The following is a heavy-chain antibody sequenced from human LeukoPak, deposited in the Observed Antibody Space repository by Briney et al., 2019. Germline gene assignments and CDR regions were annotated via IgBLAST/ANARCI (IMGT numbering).Heavy chain of an antibody. J-gene: IGHJ4*02. V-gene: IGHV3-23*01. CDR1: GFTFSSYA. Sequence: PGGSLRLSCAASGFTFSSYAMSWVRQAPGKGLEWVSAISGSGGSTYYADSVKGRFTISRDNSKNTLYLQMNSLRAKDTAVYYCAKDTSILTGYYAFDYWGQGTLVTVSS. CDR2: ISGSGGST. CDR3: AKDTSILTGYYAFDY. D-gene: IGHD3-9*01.